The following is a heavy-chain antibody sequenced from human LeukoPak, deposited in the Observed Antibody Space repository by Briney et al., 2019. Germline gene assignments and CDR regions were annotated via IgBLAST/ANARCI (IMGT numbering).Heavy chain of an antibody. V-gene: IGHV4-4*07. CDR1: GGSISGYY. J-gene: IGHJ4*02. Sequence: SETLSLTCTVSGGSISGYYWSWIRQPAGKGLEWIGRIYTSGSTNYNPSLKSRVTMSVDTSKNQFSLKLSSVTAADTAVYYCARERSTAAAGTYYFDYWGQGTLVTVSS. CDR2: IYTSGST. CDR3: ARERSTAAAGTYYFDY. D-gene: IGHD6-13*01.